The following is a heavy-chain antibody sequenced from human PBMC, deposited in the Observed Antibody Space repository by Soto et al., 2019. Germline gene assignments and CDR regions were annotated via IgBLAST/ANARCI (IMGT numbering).Heavy chain of an antibody. D-gene: IGHD6-6*01. Sequence: GGSLRLSCAASGFNFSNDAMSWVRQAPGKGLEWVSISSGRGGTTYHADSVKDRLTISRDKSKNTLFLQMNSLRAEDTAVYYCAKGVAVGFHFGSSTDRGFDPWGQGTLVTVSS. CDR2: SSGRGGTT. J-gene: IGHJ5*02. CDR1: GFNFSNDA. V-gene: IGHV3-23*01. CDR3: AKGVAVGFHFGSSTDRGFDP.